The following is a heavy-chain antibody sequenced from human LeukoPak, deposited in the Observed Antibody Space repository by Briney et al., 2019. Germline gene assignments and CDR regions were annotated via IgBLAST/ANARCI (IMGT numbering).Heavy chain of an antibody. Sequence: ASVKVSCKASGYTLTRYYMHWVRQAPGQGLEWMGWINPYSGGTNFAQKFQGRVTMTRDTSISTAYMELSRLRSDDTAMYYCARDEDPYAFDILGQGTMVTVSS. CDR2: INPYSGGT. V-gene: IGHV1-2*02. J-gene: IGHJ3*02. CDR3: ARDEDPYAFDI. CDR1: GYTLTRYY. D-gene: IGHD2-15*01.